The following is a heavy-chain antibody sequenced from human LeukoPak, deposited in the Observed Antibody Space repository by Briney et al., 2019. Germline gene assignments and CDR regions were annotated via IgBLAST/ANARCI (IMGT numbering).Heavy chain of an antibody. CDR2: ISYDGSNK. D-gene: IGHD6-13*01. Sequence: PGGSLRLSCAASGFTFSSYAMHWVRQAPGKGLEWVAVISYDGSNKYYADSVKGRFTISRDNAKNSLNLQMNSLRAEDTAVYYCAREGIAAAGIGDYWGQGTLVTVSS. V-gene: IGHV3-30-3*01. CDR3: AREGIAAAGIGDY. J-gene: IGHJ4*02. CDR1: GFTFSSYA.